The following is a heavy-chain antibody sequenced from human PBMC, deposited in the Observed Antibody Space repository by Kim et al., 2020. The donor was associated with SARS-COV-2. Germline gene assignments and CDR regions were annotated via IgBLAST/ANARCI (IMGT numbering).Heavy chain of an antibody. Sequence: ASVKVSCKASGYTFTSYYMHWVRQAPGQGLEWMGIINPSGGSTSYAQKFQGRVTMTRDTSTSTVYMELSSLRSEDTAVYYCARDKGGYDILTGYYPSLDYWGQGTLVTVSS. J-gene: IGHJ4*02. D-gene: IGHD3-9*01. CDR3: ARDKGGYDILTGYYPSLDY. CDR2: INPSGGST. V-gene: IGHV1-46*01. CDR1: GYTFTSYY.